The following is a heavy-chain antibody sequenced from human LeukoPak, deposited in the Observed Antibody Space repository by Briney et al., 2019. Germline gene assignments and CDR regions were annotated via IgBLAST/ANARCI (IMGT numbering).Heavy chain of an antibody. J-gene: IGHJ4*02. CDR2: LLASGGAT. CDR1: GFTFNNYA. D-gene: IGHD2/OR15-2a*01. V-gene: IGHV3-23*01. CDR3: ARNINGPDY. Sequence: GGSLRLSCAASGFTFNNYAMTWVRQAPGKGLEWVSSLLASGGATYYANSVKGRFTISRDNSKNTLYLQMNTLRAEDTAVYYCARNINGPDYWGQGTLVTVSS.